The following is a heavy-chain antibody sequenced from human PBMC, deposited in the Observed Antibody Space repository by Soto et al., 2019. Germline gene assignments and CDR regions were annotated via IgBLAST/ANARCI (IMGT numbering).Heavy chain of an antibody. V-gene: IGHV4-59*01. CDR1: GGSISRYY. Sequence: SETLSLTCTVSGGSISRYYWSWIRQSPGKGLEWIGYIYNSGSTNYNPSLKSRVTISVDTSKNQFSLKLRSVTAADTAVYYCARGAYFVSAVRFDPWGQGTLVTVSS. CDR3: ARGAYFVSAVRFDP. CDR2: IYNSGST. D-gene: IGHD3-10*01. J-gene: IGHJ5*02.